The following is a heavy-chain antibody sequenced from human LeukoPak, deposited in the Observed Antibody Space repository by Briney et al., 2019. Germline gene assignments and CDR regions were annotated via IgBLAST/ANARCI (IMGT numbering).Heavy chain of an antibody. D-gene: IGHD5-18*01. CDR1: GFTFSSYA. V-gene: IGHV3-30-3*02. CDR2: ISYDGSNK. Sequence: GGSLRLSCAASGFTFSSYAMHWVRQAPGKGLEWVAVISYDGSNKYYADSVKGRFTIPRDNSKNTLYLQMNSLRAEDTAVYYCAKYAGDTAIDYWGQGTLVTVSS. CDR3: AKYAGDTAIDY. J-gene: IGHJ4*02.